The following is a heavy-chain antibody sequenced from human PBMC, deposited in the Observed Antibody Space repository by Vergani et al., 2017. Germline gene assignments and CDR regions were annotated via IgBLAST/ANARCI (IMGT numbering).Heavy chain of an antibody. CDR2: TWYDGNNK. J-gene: IGHJ4*02. CDR3: GRGSDNYN. V-gene: IGHV3-33*01. Sequence: QVQLVESGGGVVQPGRSLRLSCAASGFTFNQYSMHWVRQAPGKGLEWVAVTWYDGNNKQYADSVKGRFTISRDNSKSTMYLQMNSLRDEDTGVYYCGRGSDNYNWGQGTLVTVSS. D-gene: IGHD5-24*01. CDR1: GFTFNQYS.